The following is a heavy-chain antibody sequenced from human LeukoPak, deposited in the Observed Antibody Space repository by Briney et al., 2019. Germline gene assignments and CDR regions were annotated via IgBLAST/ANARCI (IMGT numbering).Heavy chain of an antibody. V-gene: IGHV4-61*01. J-gene: IGHJ4*02. D-gene: IGHD2-15*01. CDR2: IYYSGST. CDR1: GYSISSGYY. Sequence: SETLSLTCTVSGYSISSGYYWGWIRQPPGKGLEWIGYIYYSGSTNYNPSLKSRVTISVDTSKNQFSLKLSSVTAADTAVYYCARGATPIDYWGQGTLVTVSS. CDR3: ARGATPIDY.